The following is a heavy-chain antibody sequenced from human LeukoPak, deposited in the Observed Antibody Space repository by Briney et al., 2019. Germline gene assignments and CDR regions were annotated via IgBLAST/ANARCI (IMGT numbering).Heavy chain of an antibody. CDR1: GGSISSYY. CDR3: AGHHPRNTVDF. CDR2: ISDIGSI. J-gene: IGHJ4*02. Sequence: SQTLSLTCTVSGGSISSYYWSWIRQPPGKGLEWIAYISDIGSINYNPSLKSRVTISLDTSKNQFSLKLSSVTAADTAVYYCAGHHPRNTVDFWGQGTLVTVSS. V-gene: IGHV4-59*08. D-gene: IGHD2/OR15-2a*01.